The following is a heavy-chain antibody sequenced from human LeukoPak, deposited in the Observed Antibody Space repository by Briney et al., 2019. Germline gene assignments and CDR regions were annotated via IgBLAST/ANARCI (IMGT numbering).Heavy chain of an antibody. CDR1: GGSISSSSYY. V-gene: IGHV4-39*07. CDR2: IYYSGST. Sequence: SETLSLTCTVSGGSISSSSYYWGWIRQPPGKGLEWIGSIYYSGSTYYNPSLKSRVTISVDTSKNQFSLKLSSVTAADTAVYYCARRGGISEQWLVVDWGQGTLVTVSS. D-gene: IGHD6-19*01. J-gene: IGHJ4*02. CDR3: ARRGGISEQWLVVD.